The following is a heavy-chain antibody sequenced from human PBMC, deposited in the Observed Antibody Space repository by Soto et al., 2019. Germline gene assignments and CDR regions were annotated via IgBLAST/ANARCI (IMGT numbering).Heavy chain of an antibody. CDR1: GFSLSTRDVG. CDR3: AHCRGGVASF. J-gene: IGHJ4*02. CDR2: VYWDDSK. Sequence: QITLNESGPTLVKPTQTLTLTCTFSGFSLSTRDVGVGWIRQPPGEALEWLGVVYWDDSKTYSPSLESRLTITKDTSKNPVVLRMTKMAPVDTATYYCAHCRGGVASFWGQGTLVTVSS. D-gene: IGHD2-2*01. V-gene: IGHV2-5*02.